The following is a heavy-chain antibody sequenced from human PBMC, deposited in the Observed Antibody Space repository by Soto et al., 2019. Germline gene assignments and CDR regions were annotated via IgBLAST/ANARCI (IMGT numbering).Heavy chain of an antibody. Sequence: QVQLVESGGDVVQPGGSLRLSCAGSGFTFTNYGMHWVRQAPGKGLEWVALTSYDGRNKYYADSVKGRFTISRDNSKSTLYLQRNSLRAEDTAVYYCAKESSPPYCGGGSCYLGGWGYWGQGTLVTVSS. CDR3: AKESSPPYCGGGSCYLGGWGY. J-gene: IGHJ4*02. CDR2: TSYDGRNK. D-gene: IGHD2-15*01. CDR1: GFTFTNYG. V-gene: IGHV3-30*18.